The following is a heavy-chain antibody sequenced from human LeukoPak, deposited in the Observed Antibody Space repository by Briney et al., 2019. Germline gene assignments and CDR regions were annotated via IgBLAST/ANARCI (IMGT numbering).Heavy chain of an antibody. CDR1: GFTFSSYA. J-gene: IGHJ4*02. Sequence: PGGSLRLSCAASGFTFSSYAMSWVRQAPGKGLEWVSAISGSGGRTYYADSVKGRFTISRDNSKNTLFLQMNSLRAEDTAVYYCAKGSAIAARLGPDYWGQGTLVTVSS. D-gene: IGHD6-6*01. CDR2: ISGSGGRT. V-gene: IGHV3-23*01. CDR3: AKGSAIAARLGPDY.